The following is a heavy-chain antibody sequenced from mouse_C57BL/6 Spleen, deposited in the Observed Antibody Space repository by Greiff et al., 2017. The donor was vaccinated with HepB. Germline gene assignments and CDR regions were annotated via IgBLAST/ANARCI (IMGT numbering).Heavy chain of an antibody. CDR3: ARHDDYYDEYFDV. Sequence: EVMLVESGGGLVQPGGSLKLSCAASGFTFSDYYMYWVRQTPEKRLEWVAYISNGGGSTYYPDTVKGRFTISRDNAKNTLYLQMSRLKSEDTAMYYCARHDDYYDEYFDVWGTGTTVTVSS. CDR2: ISNGGGST. J-gene: IGHJ1*03. CDR1: GFTFSDYY. D-gene: IGHD1-1*01. V-gene: IGHV5-12*01.